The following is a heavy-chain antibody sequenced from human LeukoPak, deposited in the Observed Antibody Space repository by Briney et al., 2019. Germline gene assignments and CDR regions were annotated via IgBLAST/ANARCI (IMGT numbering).Heavy chain of an antibody. V-gene: IGHV3-23*01. CDR2: ISGSGGST. CDR3: AAWVVTFFDY. D-gene: IGHD4-23*01. Sequence: GGSLRLSCAASGFTFSSDAMSWFRQAPGKGLEWVSAISGSGGSTYYADSVKGRFTISRDNSKNTLYLQMNSLRAEDTAVYYCAAWVVTFFDYWGQGTLVTVSS. CDR1: GFTFSSDA. J-gene: IGHJ4*02.